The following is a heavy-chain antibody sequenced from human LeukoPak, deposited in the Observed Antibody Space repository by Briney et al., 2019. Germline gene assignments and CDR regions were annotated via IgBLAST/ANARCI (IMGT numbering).Heavy chain of an antibody. J-gene: IGHJ3*02. CDR1: GGSISSYY. CDR2: FYYSGST. CDR3: ARELYCSGGSCHSRDAFDI. Sequence: SETLSLTCTVSGGSISSYYWSWIRQPPGKGLEWIGYFYYSGSTYYNPSLKSRVTISVDTSKNQFSLKLTSVTAADTAVYYCARELYCSGGSCHSRDAFDIWGQGTMVTVSS. D-gene: IGHD2-15*01. V-gene: IGHV4-59*12.